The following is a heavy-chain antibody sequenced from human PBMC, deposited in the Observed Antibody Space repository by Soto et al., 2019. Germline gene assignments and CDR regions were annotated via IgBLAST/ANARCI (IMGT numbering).Heavy chain of an antibody. V-gene: IGHV1-18*01. CDR1: GYTFINYG. CDR2: ISTHNGNT. D-gene: IGHD3-22*01. J-gene: IGHJ6*02. Sequence: ASVKVSCKASGYTFINYGVTWVRQAPGQGLEWMGWISTHNGNTSYAQKLQGRVTMTTDTSTSTAYMDLRSLRSDDTAVYYCARVYYDSRGYYSPDVWGQGTTVTVSS. CDR3: ARVYYDSRGYYSPDV.